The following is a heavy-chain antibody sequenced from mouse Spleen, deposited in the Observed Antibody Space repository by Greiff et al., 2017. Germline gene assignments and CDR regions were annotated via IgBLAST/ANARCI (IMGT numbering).Heavy chain of an antibody. Sequence: VQLQQSGPGLVQPSQSLSITCTVSGFSLTSYGVHWVRQSPGKGLEWLGVIWRGGSTDYNAAFMSRLSITKDNSKSQVFFKMNSLQADDTAIYYCATYYYGRGDAMDYWGQGTSVTVSS. J-gene: IGHJ4*01. V-gene: IGHV2-5*01. CDR1: GFSLTSYG. CDR2: IWRGGST. D-gene: IGHD1-1*01. CDR3: ATYYYGRGDAMDY.